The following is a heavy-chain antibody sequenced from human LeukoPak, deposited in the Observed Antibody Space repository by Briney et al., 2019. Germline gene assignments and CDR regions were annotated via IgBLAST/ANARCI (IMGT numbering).Heavy chain of an antibody. V-gene: IGHV4-4*07. Sequence: SETLSLTCTVSGGSISSYYWSWIRQPAGKGLEWIGRIYTSGNTNYNPSLKSRVTLSVDTSKNQFSLKLTSVTAADTAVYYCARYSSSWYYFDYWGQGTLVTVSS. J-gene: IGHJ4*02. D-gene: IGHD6-13*01. CDR2: IYTSGNT. CDR3: ARYSSSWYYFDY. CDR1: GGSISSYY.